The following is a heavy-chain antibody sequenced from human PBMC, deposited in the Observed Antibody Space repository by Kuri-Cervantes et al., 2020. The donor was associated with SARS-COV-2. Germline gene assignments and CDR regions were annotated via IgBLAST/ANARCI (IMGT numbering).Heavy chain of an antibody. CDR3: ASVEPNSGSYYPGY. V-gene: IGHV3-30-3*01. CDR1: GFTFSSYA. J-gene: IGHJ4*02. CDR2: ISYDGSNK. Sequence: GESLKISCAASGFTFSSYAMHWVSQAPGKGLEWVAVISYDGSNKYYADSVKGRFTISRDNSKNTLYLQMNSLRAEDTAVYYCASVEPNSGSYYPGYWGQGTLVTVSS. D-gene: IGHD1-26*01.